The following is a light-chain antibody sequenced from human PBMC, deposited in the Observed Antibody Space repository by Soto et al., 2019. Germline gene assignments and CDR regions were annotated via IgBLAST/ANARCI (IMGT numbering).Light chain of an antibody. Sequence: DIQMTQSPSSLSASVGDRVTITCWASQTISSSLNWYQQKPGKAPKLLMYGASSLQSGVPPRFSGSGSGTDLTLTISSLQPEDFATYYCQQSYSTPVTFGGGTKVDIK. V-gene: IGKV1-39*01. CDR2: GAS. CDR1: QTISSS. CDR3: QQSYSTPVT. J-gene: IGKJ4*01.